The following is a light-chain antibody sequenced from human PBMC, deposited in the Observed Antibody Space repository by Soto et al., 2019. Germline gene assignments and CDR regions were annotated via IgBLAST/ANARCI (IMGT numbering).Light chain of an antibody. Sequence: EIVLTQSPATLSSSPGERATLSCRASQSVSSSLAWYQQKPGQAPRLLIYGASNRAGGIPARFSGSGSGTDFTLTISSLEPEAFAVYYCQQRSNWPVTFGQGTRLEIK. V-gene: IGKV3-11*01. CDR1: QSVSSS. CDR2: GAS. J-gene: IGKJ5*01. CDR3: QQRSNWPVT.